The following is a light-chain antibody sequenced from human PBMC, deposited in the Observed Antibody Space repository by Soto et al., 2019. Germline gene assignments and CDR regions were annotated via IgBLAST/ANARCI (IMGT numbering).Light chain of an antibody. Sequence: SYELTQPPSVSVAPGQTARITCGGNNIESKSVHWYQQRPGQAPVLVIYVDSDRPSGIPDRFSASTSGNTAALTISRVEAGDEADYYCKVWNTIIDNYVFGSGTRSPS. CDR1: NIESKS. V-gene: IGLV3-21*02. CDR2: VDS. CDR3: KVWNTIIDNYV. J-gene: IGLJ1*01.